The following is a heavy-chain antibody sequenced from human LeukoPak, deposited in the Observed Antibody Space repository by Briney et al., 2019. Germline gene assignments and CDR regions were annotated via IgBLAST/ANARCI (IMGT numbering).Heavy chain of an antibody. CDR1: GFTFDDYA. V-gene: IGHV3-9*01. CDR3: ARTLKSGVPDAFDI. D-gene: IGHD3/OR15-3a*01. Sequence: HPGGSLRLSCAVSGFTFDDYAMHWVRQVPGKGLEWVSCIRNSDNVGYADSVKGRFTISRDNAKNSLYLQMNSLRAEDTAVYYCARTLKSGVPDAFDIWGQGTMVTVSS. J-gene: IGHJ3*02. CDR2: IRNSDNV.